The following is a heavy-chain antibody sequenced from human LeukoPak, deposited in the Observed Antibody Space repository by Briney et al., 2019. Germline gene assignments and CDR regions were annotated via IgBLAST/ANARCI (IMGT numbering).Heavy chain of an antibody. V-gene: IGHV3-23*01. J-gene: IGHJ4*02. D-gene: IGHD3-22*01. CDR2: ISGSGGST. CDR1: GFTFSSYA. CDR3: ARDSRGYDRDY. Sequence: GGSLRLSCAASGFTFSSYAMSWVRQAPGKGLEWVSAISGSGGSTYYADSEKGRFTICRDNSKNTLYLQMNSLRAEDTAVYYCARDSRGYDRDYWGQGTLVTVSS.